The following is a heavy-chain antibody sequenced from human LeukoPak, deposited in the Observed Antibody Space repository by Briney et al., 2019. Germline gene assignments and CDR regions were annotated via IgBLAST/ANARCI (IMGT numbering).Heavy chain of an antibody. CDR2: IYYSGST. CDR1: GGSFSGYY. J-gene: IGHJ3*02. D-gene: IGHD6-13*01. V-gene: IGHV4-59*01. CDR3: ARVESSSWVELI. Sequence: SETLSLTCAVYGGSFSGYYWSWIRQPPGKGLEWIGYIYYSGSTNYNPSLKSRVTISVDTSKNQFSLKLSSVTAADTAVYYCARVESSSWVELIWGQGTMVTVSS.